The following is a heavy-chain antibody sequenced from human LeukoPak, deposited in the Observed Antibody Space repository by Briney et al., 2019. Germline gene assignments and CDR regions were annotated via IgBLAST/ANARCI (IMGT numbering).Heavy chain of an antibody. V-gene: IGHV1-2*04. CDR1: GYTFTGYY. CDR2: INPNSGGT. D-gene: IGHD6-19*01. Sequence: ASVTVSCKASGYTFTGYYMHWVRQAPGQGLEWMGWINPNSGGTNYAQKFQGWVTMTRDTSISTAYMELSRLRSDDTAVYYCARAYSSGWYWDYWGQGTLVTVSS. J-gene: IGHJ4*02. CDR3: ARAYSSGWYWDY.